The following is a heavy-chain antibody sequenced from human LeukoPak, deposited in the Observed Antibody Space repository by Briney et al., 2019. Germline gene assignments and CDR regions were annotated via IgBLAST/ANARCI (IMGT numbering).Heavy chain of an antibody. CDR1: GFTFSNYA. J-gene: IGHJ4*02. V-gene: IGHV3-23*01. Sequence: GGSLRLSCAASGFTFSNYAMRWVRQAPGKGLEWVSGISGSGDSTYYADSVKGRFTISRDNSKNTLYLQMNSLRAEDTAVYYCARRSGIAAAGAFDYWGQGTLVTVSS. CDR2: ISGSGDST. D-gene: IGHD6-25*01. CDR3: ARRSGIAAAGAFDY.